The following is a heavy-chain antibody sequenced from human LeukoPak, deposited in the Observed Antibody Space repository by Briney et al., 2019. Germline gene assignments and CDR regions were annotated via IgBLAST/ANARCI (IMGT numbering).Heavy chain of an antibody. CDR3: AKSPPSPAIIGYCSSTSCSDY. J-gene: IGHJ4*02. CDR2: TNSDGSSR. D-gene: IGHD2-2*01. Sequence: GGSLRLSCAVSGFTFSGHWMFWVRQAPGKGLEWVSSTNSDGSSRGYTDSVKGRFTVSRDNSKNTLYLQMNSLRAEDTAVYYCAKSPPSPAIIGYCSSTSCSDYWGQGTLVTVSS. V-gene: IGHV3-74*01. CDR1: GFTFSGHW.